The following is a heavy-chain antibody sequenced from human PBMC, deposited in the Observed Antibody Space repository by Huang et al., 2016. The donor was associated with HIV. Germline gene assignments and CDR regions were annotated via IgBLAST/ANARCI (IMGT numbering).Heavy chain of an antibody. D-gene: IGHD3-22*01. CDR1: GDSFTSLP. Sequence: QVHLVQSGAEVKKPGSSVKVSCKASGDSFTSLPINWVRQAPGQGLEWMGGLVPRLGSATYAQKFRGRVTMSADESTSTSYMELSRLRSDDTAMYYCATSTPMLGESGDWSGKVVITENVPYVDWGQGTLVTVSS. CDR3: ATSTPMLGESGDWSGKVVITENVPYVD. V-gene: IGHV1-69*01. CDR2: LVPRLGSA. J-gene: IGHJ4*02.